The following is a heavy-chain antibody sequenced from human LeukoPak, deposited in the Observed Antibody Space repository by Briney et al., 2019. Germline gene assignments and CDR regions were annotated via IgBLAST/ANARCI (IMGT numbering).Heavy chain of an antibody. D-gene: IGHD2-2*01. CDR2: IYYTGST. J-gene: IGHJ5*02. CDR3: ARLGYCSSTSCSRT. Sequence: SETLSLTCTVSGGSISSSNYYWAWIRQPPGKGLEWIANIYYTGSTYYNPSLKNRVTISVDTSKNQFSLKLSSVTAADTAVYYCARLGYCSSTSCSRTWGQGTLVTVSS. V-gene: IGHV4-39*07. CDR1: GGSISSSNYY.